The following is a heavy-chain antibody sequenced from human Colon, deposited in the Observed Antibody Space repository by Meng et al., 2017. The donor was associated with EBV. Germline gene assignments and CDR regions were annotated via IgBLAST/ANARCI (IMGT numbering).Heavy chain of an antibody. J-gene: IGHJ4*02. CDR2: IYHSGRT. Sequence: QVQLQESGPGLVKPSGTLSLTCTVSGGSISSGDYYWSWIRQPPGKGLEWIGEIYHSGRTNYNPSVKSRVSMSVDKSQNHFSLRLSSVTAADTAVYYCTTLYGDSISWGQGTLVTVYS. V-gene: IGHV4-30-4*03. CDR1: GGSISSGDYY. D-gene: IGHD4-17*01. CDR3: TTLYGDSIS.